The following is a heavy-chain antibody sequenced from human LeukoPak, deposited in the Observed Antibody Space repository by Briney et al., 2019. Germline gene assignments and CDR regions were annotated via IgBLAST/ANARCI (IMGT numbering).Heavy chain of an antibody. Sequence: GGSLRLSCAASGLTFSSYAMAWVRQAPGKGLEWVSTINGSGVSTYYGDSVKGRFTISRDNSKNTLYLQMNSLRVEDTAVYYCARDKNDYGDYFFDYWGQGTLVTVSS. CDR2: INGSGVST. D-gene: IGHD4-17*01. CDR1: GLTFSSYA. J-gene: IGHJ4*02. CDR3: ARDKNDYGDYFFDY. V-gene: IGHV3-23*01.